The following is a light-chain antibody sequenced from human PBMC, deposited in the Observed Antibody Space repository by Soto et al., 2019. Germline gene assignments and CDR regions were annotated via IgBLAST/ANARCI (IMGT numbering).Light chain of an antibody. CDR2: ESN. CDR1: SSNIGNNY. J-gene: IGLJ1*01. V-gene: IGLV1-51*02. Sequence: QSVLTQPPSLSAAPGQKVTLSCSVSSSNIGNNYVSCHQQLPGTAPKLLIYESNKRPSGIPDRFSGSKSGTSATLGITGLQTGDEADYYCGTWDSSLSAGVFGTGTKVTLL. CDR3: GTWDSSLSAGV.